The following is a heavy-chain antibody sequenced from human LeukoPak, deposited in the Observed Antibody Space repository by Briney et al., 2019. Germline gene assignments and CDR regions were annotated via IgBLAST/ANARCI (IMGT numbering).Heavy chain of an antibody. D-gene: IGHD6-19*01. CDR3: AKTFLEQWLVDC. CDR1: GFTFSSYA. J-gene: IGHJ4*02. CDR2: ISGSGDTT. V-gene: IGHV3-23*01. Sequence: GGSLRLSCAASGFTFSSYAMSWVRQTPGKGLEWVSAISGSGDTTYYADSVKGRFTISRDNSKNTLYLQMHSLRAEDTALYYCAKTFLEQWLVDCWGQGTLVTVSS.